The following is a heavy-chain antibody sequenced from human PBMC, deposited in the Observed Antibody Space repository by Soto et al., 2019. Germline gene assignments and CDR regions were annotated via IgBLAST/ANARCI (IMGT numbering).Heavy chain of an antibody. D-gene: IGHD3-22*01. CDR1: GFAVSNAW. V-gene: IGHV3-15*07. CDR3: TTDSYSTMIEVRFDY. J-gene: IGHJ4*01. Sequence: EVQLVESGGGLVKPGGSLRLSCAGSGFAVSNAWINWVRQAPGKGLEWVGRIKSKALGGTTDFAAPVRGRFAITRDDSRNMAYMQMNSLNTEDTAVYYCTTDSYSTMIEVRFDYWGHGTLVTVSS. CDR2: IKSKALGGTT.